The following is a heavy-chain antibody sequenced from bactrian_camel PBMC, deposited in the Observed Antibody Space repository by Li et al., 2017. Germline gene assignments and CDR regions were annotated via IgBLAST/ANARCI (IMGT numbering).Heavy chain of an antibody. Sequence: QLESGGGLVQPGGSLRLSCAASGFTFSSAGMSWVRQAPGKGLEWVSTINRDSGTYYADSVKSRFTISRDNAKNTLYLQLNSLKTEDTAMYYCGTMAYTAGWGQGTQVTVS. CDR1: GFTFSSAG. V-gene: IGHV3S40*01. CDR3: GTMAYTAG. D-gene: IGHD1*01. J-gene: IGHJ4*01. CDR2: INRDSGT.